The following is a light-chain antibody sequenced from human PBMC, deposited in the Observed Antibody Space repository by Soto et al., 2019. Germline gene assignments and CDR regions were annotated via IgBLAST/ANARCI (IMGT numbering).Light chain of an antibody. CDR3: CSYAGTYTHYV. CDR1: SSDVGGYNY. J-gene: IGLJ1*01. V-gene: IGLV2-11*01. Sequence: QSALTQPRSVSVSPGQSVTISCTGTSSDVGGYNYVSWYQHHPGKAPKFMIYDVNKRPSGVPDRFSGSKSGNTASLTISGLQAEDEADYYCCSYAGTYTHYVFGTGTKVTVL. CDR2: DVN.